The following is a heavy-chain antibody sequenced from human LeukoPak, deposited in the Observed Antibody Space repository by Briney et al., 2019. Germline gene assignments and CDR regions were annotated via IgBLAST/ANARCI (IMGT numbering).Heavy chain of an antibody. V-gene: IGHV3-23*01. CDR2: INTSGGST. Sequence: GETLRLSCVASGFTFRHYDMSWVRQAPGKGLEWVSSINTSGGSTYYADSLQGRFTISRDNSKNTLHLQMNSLRAEDTAVYYCAKDSGFQDHWGQGTLVTVSS. J-gene: IGHJ4*02. CDR3: AKDSGFQDH. D-gene: IGHD5-12*01. CDR1: GFTFRHYD.